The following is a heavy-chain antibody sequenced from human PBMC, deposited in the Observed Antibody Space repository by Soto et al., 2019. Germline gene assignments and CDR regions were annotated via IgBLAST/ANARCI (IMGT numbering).Heavy chain of an antibody. CDR1: GGTFGTHA. D-gene: IGHD5-12*01. J-gene: IGHJ3*02. CDR3: ARDRSEMATMTGGLDI. CDR2: IIPVHGTT. Sequence: QVQLVQSGAEVKKPGSSVKVSCKASGGTFGTHAISWVRQAPGQGLQWVGGIIPVHGTTNYAQIFNGRVTLNADESRTTANMELTSLRFEDTAVYYCARDRSEMATMTGGLDIWGQGTTVTVSS. V-gene: IGHV1-69*11.